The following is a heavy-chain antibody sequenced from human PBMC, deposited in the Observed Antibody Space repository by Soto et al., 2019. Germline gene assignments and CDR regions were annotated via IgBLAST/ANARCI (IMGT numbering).Heavy chain of an antibody. V-gene: IGHV4-39*01. CDR1: GGSIGSISYY. J-gene: IGHJ3*02. CDR3: ARRPMIGPVAEDAFAI. D-gene: IGHD6-19*01. Sequence: PSETLSLTCSVSGGSIGSISYYWNWIRQSPGKGLEWIGSVYYSGTTYYNPSLKGRVTISVDTYNQFSLRLSSVTAADTAYYFCARRPMIGPVAEDAFAIWGQGTRVTVS. CDR2: VYYSGTT.